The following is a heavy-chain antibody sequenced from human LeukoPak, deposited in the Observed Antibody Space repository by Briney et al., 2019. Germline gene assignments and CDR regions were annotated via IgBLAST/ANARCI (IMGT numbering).Heavy chain of an antibody. J-gene: IGHJ5*02. Sequence: GGSLRLSCAASGFTFTSYWMTWVRQAPGKGLEWVANIKQDGSEKYYVDSLKGRFTISRDNARNSLYLQMNSLRAEDTAVYYCARARVRIGGFDPWGQGTLVTVSS. CDR3: ARARVRIGGFDP. CDR1: GFTFTSYW. V-gene: IGHV3-7*01. CDR2: IKQDGSEK. D-gene: IGHD3-3*01.